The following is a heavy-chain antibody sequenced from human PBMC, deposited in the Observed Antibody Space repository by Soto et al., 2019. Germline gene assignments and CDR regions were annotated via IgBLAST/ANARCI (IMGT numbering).Heavy chain of an antibody. D-gene: IGHD2-2*01. CDR2: IGGTGNTT. Sequence: EVQLLESGGGLVQPGGSLRLSCAGSGFTFRVYAMSWFRQAPGGGLEWVSAIGGTGNTTYYADSVKGRFTIARDNSRDTLYLQMTSLRVEDTAVYYCARIRQLLFVSWGQGTLVSVSS. J-gene: IGHJ4*02. CDR3: ARIRQLLFVS. CDR1: GFTFRVYA. V-gene: IGHV3-23*01.